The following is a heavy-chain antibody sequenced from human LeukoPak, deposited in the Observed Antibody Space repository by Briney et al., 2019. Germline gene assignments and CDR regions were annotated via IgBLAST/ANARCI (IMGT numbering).Heavy chain of an antibody. V-gene: IGHV3-23*01. CDR3: AKNPDIVATHNYFDY. D-gene: IGHD5-12*01. Sequence: GGSLRLSCAASGFSFNVYAMSWVRQAPGRGLEWISIISGSGDSIYYANSVKGRFTISRDNSKNTVYLQMNSLRAEDTAVYYCAKNPDIVATHNYFDYWGQGTLVTVSS. J-gene: IGHJ4*02. CDR1: GFSFNVYA. CDR2: ISGSGDSI.